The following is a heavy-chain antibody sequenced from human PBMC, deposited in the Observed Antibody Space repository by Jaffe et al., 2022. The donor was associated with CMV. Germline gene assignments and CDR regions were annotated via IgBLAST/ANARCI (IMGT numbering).Heavy chain of an antibody. Sequence: EVQLVESGGGLVQPGGSLRLSCTASGFTFSTYEMKWVRQAPGKGLEWVSYISSSGTTIYYTDSVKGRFTTSRDNAKNSLFLQMHSLRAEDTAVYFCARDVEEGLDYWGQGTLVTVSS. CDR3: ARDVEEGLDY. V-gene: IGHV3-48*03. D-gene: IGHD2-21*01. CDR2: ISSSGTTI. CDR1: GFTFSTYE. J-gene: IGHJ4*02.